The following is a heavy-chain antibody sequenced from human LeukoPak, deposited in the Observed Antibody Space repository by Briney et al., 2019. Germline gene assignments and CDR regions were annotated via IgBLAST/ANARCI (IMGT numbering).Heavy chain of an antibody. CDR3: SRQTPDYYDSNGYYWFDP. J-gene: IGHJ5*02. CDR2: IRSKAYGGTT. D-gene: IGHD3-22*01. CDR1: GFTFGGYA. Sequence: GGSLRLSCTASGFTFGGYAMSWFRQAPGKGLEWVGFIRSKAYGGTTEYAASVKGRFTISRDDSKSMAYLQMNSLKTEDTAVYYCSRQTPDYYDSNGYYWFDPWGQGTLVTVSS. V-gene: IGHV3-49*03.